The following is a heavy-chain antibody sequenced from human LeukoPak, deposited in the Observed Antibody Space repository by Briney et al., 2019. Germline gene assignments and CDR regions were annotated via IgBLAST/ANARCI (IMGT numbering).Heavy chain of an antibody. CDR3: ARVLRYFDWLFAGYYYYYMDV. CDR2: IYYSGST. D-gene: IGHD3-9*01. V-gene: IGHV4-61*08. CDR1: GGPISSGGYS. J-gene: IGHJ6*03. Sequence: KPSETLSLTCGVSGGPISSGGYSWSWIRQPPGKGLEWIGYIYYSGSTNYNPSLRSRVTISVDTSKNQFSLKLSSVTAADTAVYYCARVLRYFDWLFAGYYYYYMDVWGKGTTVTVSS.